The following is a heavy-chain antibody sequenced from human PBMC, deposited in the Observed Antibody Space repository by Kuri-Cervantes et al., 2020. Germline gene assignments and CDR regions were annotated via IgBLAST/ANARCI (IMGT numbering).Heavy chain of an antibody. CDR3: ARGSVAPQIGEFLTAFDP. J-gene: IGHJ5*02. V-gene: IGHV3-74*01. Sequence: GGSLRLSCAASGFTLNNYWMHWVRQAPGKGLVWVSRINSDGSSTSYADSVKGRFTISRDNAKNSLYLQMNSLRAEDTAVYYCARGSVAPQIGEFLTAFDPWGQGTLVTVSS. CDR2: INSDGSST. D-gene: IGHD3-10*01. CDR1: GFTLNNYW.